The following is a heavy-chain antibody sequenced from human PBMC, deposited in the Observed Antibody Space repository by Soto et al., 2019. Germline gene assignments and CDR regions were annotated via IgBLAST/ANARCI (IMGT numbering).Heavy chain of an antibody. V-gene: IGHV3-11*05. Sequence: GGSLRLSCEASGFTFSDYYMSWIRQAPGEGLEWVSYISSSSSYTNYADSVKGRFTISRDNAKNSLYLQMNSLRAEDTAVYYCARVKGNFDWLLQRPNWFDPWGQGTLVTVSS. CDR3: ARVKGNFDWLLQRPNWFDP. D-gene: IGHD3-9*01. J-gene: IGHJ5*02. CDR2: ISSSSSYT. CDR1: GFTFSDYY.